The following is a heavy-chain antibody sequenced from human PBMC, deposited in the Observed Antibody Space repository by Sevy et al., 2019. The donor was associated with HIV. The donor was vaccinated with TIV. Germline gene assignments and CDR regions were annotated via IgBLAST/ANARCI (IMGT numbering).Heavy chain of an antibody. CDR1: GFTFSSYG. D-gene: IGHD2-15*01. V-gene: IGHV3-30*02. Sequence: GGSLRLSCAASGFTFSSYGMHWVRQAPGKGLEWVAFIRYDGSNKYYADSVKGRFTISRENSKNTLYLQMNSLRAEDTAVYYCAKDPLGVVVTLGGYYYGMDVWGQGTTVTVSS. CDR3: AKDPLGVVVTLGGYYYGMDV. CDR2: IRYDGSNK. J-gene: IGHJ6*02.